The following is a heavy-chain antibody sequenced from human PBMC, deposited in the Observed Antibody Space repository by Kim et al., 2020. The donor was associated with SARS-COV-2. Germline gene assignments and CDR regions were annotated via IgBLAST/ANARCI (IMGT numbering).Heavy chain of an antibody. CDR1: GASISSSSSF. J-gene: IGHJ4*02. CDR3: ARREGTFVFN. V-gene: IGHV4-39*01. Sequence: SETLSLTCSVSGASISSSSSFWGWIRQPPGKGLEWIGSIYYSGSTYYNPSLKSRVTISVDTSKKQFSLRLSSVTAADTAVYYCARREGTFVFNWGQGTLVTVSS. D-gene: IGHD1-26*01. CDR2: IYYSGST.